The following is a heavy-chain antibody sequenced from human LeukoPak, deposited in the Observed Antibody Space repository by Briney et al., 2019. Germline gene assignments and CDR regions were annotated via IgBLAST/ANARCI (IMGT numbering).Heavy chain of an antibody. V-gene: IGHV4-34*01. CDR2: INHSGST. CDR1: GGSFSGYY. Sequence: SETLSLTCAVYGGSFSGYYWSWIRQPPGKGLEWIGEINHSGSTYYNPSLKSRVTISVDTSKNQLSLKLSSVTAADTAVYYCARNWGSGYFDYWGQGTLVTVSS. CDR3: ARNWGSGYFDY. D-gene: IGHD7-27*01. J-gene: IGHJ4*02.